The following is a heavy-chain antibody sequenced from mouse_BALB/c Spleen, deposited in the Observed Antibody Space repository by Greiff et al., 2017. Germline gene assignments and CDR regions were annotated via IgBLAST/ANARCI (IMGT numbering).Heavy chain of an antibody. CDR1: GFAFSSYD. Sequence: EVKLMDSGGGLVKPGGSLKLSCAASGFAFSSYDMSWVRQTPEKRLEWVAYISSGGGSTYYPDTVKGRFTISRDNAKNTLYLQMSSLKSEDTAMYYCARHGDYDYFDYWGQGTTLTVSS. V-gene: IGHV5-12-1*01. D-gene: IGHD2-4*01. J-gene: IGHJ2*01. CDR2: ISSGGGST. CDR3: ARHGDYDYFDY.